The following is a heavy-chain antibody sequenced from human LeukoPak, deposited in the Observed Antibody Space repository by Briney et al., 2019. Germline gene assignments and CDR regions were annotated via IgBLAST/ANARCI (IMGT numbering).Heavy chain of an antibody. V-gene: IGHV4-61*01. CDR2: IYYSGST. CDR1: GGSASSGSYY. Sequence: SETLSLTCTVSGGSASSGSYYWSWIRQPPGKGLEWIGYIYYSGSTNYNPSLKSRVTISVDTSKNQFSLKLSSVTAADTAVYYCARSRGSQLLWGGGWFDPWGQGTLVTVSS. D-gene: IGHD2-2*01. J-gene: IGHJ5*02. CDR3: ARSRGSQLLWGGGWFDP.